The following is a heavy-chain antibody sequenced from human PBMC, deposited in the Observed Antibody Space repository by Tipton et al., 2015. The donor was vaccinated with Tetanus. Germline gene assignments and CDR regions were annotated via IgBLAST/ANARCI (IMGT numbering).Heavy chain of an antibody. V-gene: IGHV1-69*01. CDR1: GGTFSSYA. CDR2: IIPIFGTA. Sequence: QLVQSGAEVKKPGSSVKVSCKASGGTFSSYAISWVRQAPGQGLEWMGGIIPIFGTANYAQKFQGRVTITADESTSTAYMELSSLRSEDTAVYYCARAFQAQYYYGSGSCYNVFDYWGHGALVTVSS. D-gene: IGHD3-10*01. CDR3: ARAFQAQYYYGSGSCYNVFDY. J-gene: IGHJ4*01.